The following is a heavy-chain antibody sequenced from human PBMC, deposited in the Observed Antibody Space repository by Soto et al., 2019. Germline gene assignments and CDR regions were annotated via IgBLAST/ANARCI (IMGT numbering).Heavy chain of an antibody. CDR2: IYYSGST. CDR1: GGSISSGGYY. D-gene: IGHD3-22*01. CDR3: ARDTHYYDSSGYYPRWFDP. V-gene: IGHV4-31*03. Sequence: SETLSLTCTVSGGSISSGGYYWSWIRQHPGKGLEWIGYIYYSGSTYYNPSLKSRVTISVDTSKNQFSLKLSSVTAADTAVYYCARDTHYYDSSGYYPRWFDPWGQGTLVTVSS. J-gene: IGHJ5*02.